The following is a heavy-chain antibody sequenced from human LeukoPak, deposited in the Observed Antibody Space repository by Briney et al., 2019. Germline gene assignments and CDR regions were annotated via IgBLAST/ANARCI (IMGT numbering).Heavy chain of an antibody. Sequence: ASVKVSCKASGYTFTNFGISWVRQAPAQGLEWMGWISTYSVNTNYSQKVQGRVTMTTDPSTNTAYMELRSLRSDDTAVYYCARGRFYYGTSQSGENDFWGQGTLVTVSS. CDR1: GYTFTNFG. J-gene: IGHJ4*02. D-gene: IGHD3-10*01. V-gene: IGHV1-18*01. CDR2: ISTYSVNT. CDR3: ARGRFYYGTSQSGENDF.